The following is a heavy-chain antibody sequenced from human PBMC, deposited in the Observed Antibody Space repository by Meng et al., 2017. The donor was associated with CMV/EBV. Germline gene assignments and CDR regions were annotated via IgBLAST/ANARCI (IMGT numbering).Heavy chain of an antibody. V-gene: IGHV4-39*07. CDR3: ARAWSSAIFGVASASFDY. Sequence: SETLSLTCTVSGGSISSSSYYWGWIRQPPGKGLEWIGSIYYSGSTYYNPSLKSRVTISVDTSKNQFSLKLSSVTAADTAVYYCARAWSSAIFGVASASFDYWGQGTLVTVSS. D-gene: IGHD3-3*01. CDR2: IYYSGST. J-gene: IGHJ4*02. CDR1: GGSISSSSYY.